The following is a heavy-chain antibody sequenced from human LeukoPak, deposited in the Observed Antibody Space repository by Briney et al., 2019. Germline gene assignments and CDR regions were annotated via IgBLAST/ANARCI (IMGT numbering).Heavy chain of an antibody. J-gene: IGHJ4*02. D-gene: IGHD3-22*01. CDR3: ARDPVYYDSSGFDY. CDR1: GFTFSSYS. V-gene: IGHV3-48*01. Sequence: GGSLRLSCAASGFTFSSYSMNWVRQAPGKGLEWVSYISSSSTIYYADSVKGRFTISRDNAKNSLYLQMNSLRAEDTAVYYCARDPVYYDSSGFDYWGQGTLVTVSS. CDR2: ISSSSTI.